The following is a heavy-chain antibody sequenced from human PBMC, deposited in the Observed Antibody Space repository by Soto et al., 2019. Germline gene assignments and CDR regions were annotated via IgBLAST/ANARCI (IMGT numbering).Heavy chain of an antibody. V-gene: IGHV4-59*06. J-gene: IGHJ4*02. CDR3: ASGRDTATDY. CDR2: IYYSGST. D-gene: IGHD5-18*01. CDR1: GDSISSYY. Sequence: SETLSITCTVCGDSISSYYWGWIRQPPGKGLEWIGYIYYSGSTYYNPSLKSRVTISVDTSKNQFSLKLSSVTAADTTVYYCASGRDTATDYWGQGTLVTVSS.